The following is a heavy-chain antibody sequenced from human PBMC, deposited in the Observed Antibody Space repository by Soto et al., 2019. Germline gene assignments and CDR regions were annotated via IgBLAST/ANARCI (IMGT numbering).Heavy chain of an antibody. D-gene: IGHD3-16*01. CDR2: IYSGGST. J-gene: IGHJ4*02. Sequence: PGGSLRLSCAASGFTVSSNYMSWVRQAPGKGLEWVSVIYSGGSTYYADSVKGRFTISRDNSKNTLYLQMNSLRAEDTAVYYCARGLGEPHPVHFDYWGQGTLVTVSS. V-gene: IGHV3-66*01. CDR1: GFTVSSNY. CDR3: ARGLGEPHPVHFDY.